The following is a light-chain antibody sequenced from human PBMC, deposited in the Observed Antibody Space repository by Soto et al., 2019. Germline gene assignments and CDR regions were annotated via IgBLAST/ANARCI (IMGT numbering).Light chain of an antibody. Sequence: EIVLTQSPATLSLSPGERATLSCRASQSVSSYLAWYQQNPGQAPRLLIYDSSNRAAGIPARFSGSGSGTDFTLTISSLEPEDVAVYYCQQRSNWPRTFGQGTKVEIK. CDR2: DSS. V-gene: IGKV3-11*01. J-gene: IGKJ1*01. CDR3: QQRSNWPRT. CDR1: QSVSSY.